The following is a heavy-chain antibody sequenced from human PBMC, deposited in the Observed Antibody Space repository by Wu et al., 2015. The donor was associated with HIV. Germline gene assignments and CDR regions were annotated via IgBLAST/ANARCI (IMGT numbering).Heavy chain of an antibody. CDR1: GYIFTDFG. CDR2: ISARNGNT. J-gene: IGHJ4*02. V-gene: IGHV1-18*01. CDR3: ARLQSLSGFYSNADY. Sequence: QVQLVQSGAEVKKPGASVKVACKSSGYIFTDFGINWVRQAPGEGLEWMGWISARNGNTKYGQKFKARLTLTTDAASSTAYMELKSLRSDDTAVYYCARLQSLSGFYSNADYWGQGTLVTVSS. D-gene: IGHD3-22*01.